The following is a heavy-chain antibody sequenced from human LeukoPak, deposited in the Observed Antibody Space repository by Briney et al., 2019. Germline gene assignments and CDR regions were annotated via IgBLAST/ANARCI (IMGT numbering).Heavy chain of an antibody. CDR1: GFTFSSYA. D-gene: IGHD3-22*01. CDR2: ISSSGSTI. J-gene: IGHJ4*02. CDR3: ASRPYYYDSLDY. V-gene: IGHV3-48*03. Sequence: GGSLRLSCAASGFTFSSYAMSWVRQAPGKGLEWVSYISSSGSTIYYADSVKGRFTISRDNAKNSLYLQMNSLRAEDTAVYYCASRPYYYDSLDYWGQGTLVTVSS.